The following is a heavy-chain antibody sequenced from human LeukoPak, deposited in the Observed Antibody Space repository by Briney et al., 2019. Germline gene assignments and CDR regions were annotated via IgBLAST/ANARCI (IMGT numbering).Heavy chain of an antibody. CDR3: ARGAESSTSWMDAFDI. V-gene: IGHV3-53*01. J-gene: IGHJ3*02. CDR2: IYSGGST. Sequence: GGSLRLSCAASGFTVSSNYMSWVRQAPGKGLEWVSVIYSGGSTYYADSVKGRFTISRDNSKNTLYLQMNSLRAEDTAVYYCARGAESSTSWMDAFDIWGQGTMVTVSS. CDR1: GFTVSSNY. D-gene: IGHD2-2*01.